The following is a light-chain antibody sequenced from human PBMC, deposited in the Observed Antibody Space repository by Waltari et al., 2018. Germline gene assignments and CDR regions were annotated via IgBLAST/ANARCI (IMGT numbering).Light chain of an antibody. CDR2: DVT. J-gene: IGLJ3*02. CDR3: GLYTSSSTWV. CDR1: SSVIGRYND. Sequence: QSALTQPASVSGSPGQSITISCTGPSSVIGRYNDVSWYQQLPGKAPKLIIYDVTKGPSGVSNRFSGSKSGDTASLTISGLQAEDEADYYCGLYTSSSTWVFGGGTKVTVL. V-gene: IGLV2-14*03.